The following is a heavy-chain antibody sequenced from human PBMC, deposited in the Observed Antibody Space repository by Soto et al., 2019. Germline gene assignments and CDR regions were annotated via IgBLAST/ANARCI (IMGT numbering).Heavy chain of an antibody. J-gene: IGHJ4*02. CDR3: ARDRGSYALDY. CDR1: GYTFTNYG. D-gene: IGHD1-26*01. V-gene: IGHV1-18*01. CDR2: ISAYNGNT. Sequence: QVQLVQSGAEVKKPGASVKVSCKASGYTFTNYGVIWVRQAPGQGLEWMGWISAYNGNTNYAQKLQGRVTMTTDTSTSTAYRERRSLRSDDTAVYYCARDRGSYALDYWGQGTLVTVSS.